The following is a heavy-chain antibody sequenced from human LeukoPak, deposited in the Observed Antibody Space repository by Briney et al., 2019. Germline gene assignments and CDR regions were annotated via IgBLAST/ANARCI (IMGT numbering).Heavy chain of an antibody. J-gene: IGHJ4*02. CDR3: AKYCSGGNCYSGLY. CDR1: GFTFSSYE. CDR2: ISSSGSTI. Sequence: GGSLRPSCAASGFTFSSYEMSWVRQAPGKGLEWVSYISSSGSTIYYADSVKGRFTISRDNAKNTLYLQMNSLRAEDTAVYHCAKYCSGGNCYSGLYWGQGTLVTVSS. D-gene: IGHD2-15*01. V-gene: IGHV3-48*03.